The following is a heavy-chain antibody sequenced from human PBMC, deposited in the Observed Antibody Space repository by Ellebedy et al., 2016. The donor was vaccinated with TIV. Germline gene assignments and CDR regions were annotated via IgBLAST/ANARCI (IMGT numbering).Heavy chain of an antibody. CDR2: IYYDGSNK. CDR3: SRGWSTPDS. Sequence: GESLKISCAASGFTFSSYGMHWVRQAPGKGLEWVAVIYYDGSNKYYADSVKGRFTISRDNSKNMLYLQMNSLRAEDTAVYFCSRGWSTPDSWGQGTLVIVSS. V-gene: IGHV3-33*01. D-gene: IGHD2-15*01. CDR1: GFTFSSYG. J-gene: IGHJ4*02.